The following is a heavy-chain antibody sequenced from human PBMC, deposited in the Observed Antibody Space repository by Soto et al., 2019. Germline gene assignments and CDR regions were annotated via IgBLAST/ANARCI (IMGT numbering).Heavy chain of an antibody. CDR2: INADYGNT. V-gene: IGHV1-18*01. D-gene: IGHD5-18*01. CDR1: GYTFYSHS. CDR3: ASCIQGDYYDVMYV. J-gene: IGHJ6*02. Sequence: GASVKVSCKASGYTFYSHSISWVRQAPGQGLEWMGRINADYGNTQYAQKFRGRGTMTTDTSTTTVYMELTNLRSDDTAVYYCASCIQGDYYDVMYVCGRGSTGAV.